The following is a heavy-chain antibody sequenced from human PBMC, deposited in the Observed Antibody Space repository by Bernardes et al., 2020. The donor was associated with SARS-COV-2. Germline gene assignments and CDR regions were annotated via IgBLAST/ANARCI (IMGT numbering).Heavy chain of an antibody. V-gene: IGHV3-23*01. CDR2: ISGSGGST. CDR3: TIRLVPVGTFDY. J-gene: IGHJ4*02. Sequence: GGSLRLSCAASGFTFSSYAMSWVRQAPGKGLEWVSAISGSGGSTYYADSVKGRFTISRDNSKNTLYLQMNSLKTEDTAVYYCTIRLVPVGTFDYWGQGTLVTVSS. D-gene: IGHD6-13*01. CDR1: GFTFSSYA.